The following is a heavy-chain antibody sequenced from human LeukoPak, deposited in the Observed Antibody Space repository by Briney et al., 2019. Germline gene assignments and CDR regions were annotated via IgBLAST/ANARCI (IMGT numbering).Heavy chain of an antibody. CDR1: GGSISSSSYY. CDR3: AGMIVVVPAADLDNWFDP. CDR2: IYYSGST. V-gene: IGHV4-39*01. J-gene: IGHJ5*02. Sequence: PSETLSLTCTVSGGSISSSSYYWGWIRQPPGKGLEWIGSIYYSGSTYYNPSLKSRVTISVDTSKNQFSLKLSSVTAADTAVYYCAGMIVVVPAADLDNWFDPWGQGTLVTVSS. D-gene: IGHD2-2*01.